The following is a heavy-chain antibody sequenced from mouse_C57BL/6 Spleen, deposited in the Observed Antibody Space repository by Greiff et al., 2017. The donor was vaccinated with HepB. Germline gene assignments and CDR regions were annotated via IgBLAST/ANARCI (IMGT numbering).Heavy chain of an antibody. J-gene: IGHJ2*01. D-gene: IGHD1-2*01. Sequence: EVKVEESGPGLVKPSQSLSLTCTVTGYSITSGYGWNWIRQVPGNKREWMGDRSYSGSTTYNQALKSRISITRDKSKNQFFLQLNSVTTEDTATYYCARTARIKYWGQGTTLTVSS. CDR1: GYSITSGYG. CDR3: ARTARIKY. CDR2: RSYSGST. V-gene: IGHV3-2*02.